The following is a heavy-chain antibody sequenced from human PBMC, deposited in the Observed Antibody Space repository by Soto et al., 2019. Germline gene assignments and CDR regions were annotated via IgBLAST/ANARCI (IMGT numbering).Heavy chain of an antibody. V-gene: IGHV3-21*01. CDR3: ARENRSSWYFDY. Sequence: EVQLVESGGGLVKPGGSLRLSCAASGFTFSSYSMNWVRQAPGKGLEWVSSISSSSSYIYYADSVKGRFTISRDNAKNSLYLQINSLRAEDTAVYYCARENRSSWYFDYWGQGTLVTVSS. D-gene: IGHD6-13*01. CDR1: GFTFSSYS. CDR2: ISSSSSYI. J-gene: IGHJ4*02.